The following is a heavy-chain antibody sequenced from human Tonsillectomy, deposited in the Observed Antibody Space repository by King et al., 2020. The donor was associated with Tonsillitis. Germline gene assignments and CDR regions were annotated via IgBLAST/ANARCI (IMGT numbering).Heavy chain of an antibody. CDR3: ATINGSGGGSERT. D-gene: IGHD2-15*01. Sequence: QLVQSGAEVKKPGASVKVSCKASGYTFTGYNMLWVRQAPGQGLEWVGWINPNSGGTNSAQKFQGRLTMTRDTSISTAYMVLSRRRSYDTAVYYCATINGSGGGSERTWGQGTLVTVSS. CDR1: GYTFTGYN. CDR2: INPNSGGT. V-gene: IGHV1-2*02. J-gene: IGHJ5*02.